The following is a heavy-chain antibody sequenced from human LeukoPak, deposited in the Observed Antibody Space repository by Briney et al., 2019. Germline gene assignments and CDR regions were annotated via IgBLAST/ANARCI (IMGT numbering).Heavy chain of an antibody. V-gene: IGHV4-34*01. D-gene: IGHD3-10*01. Sequence: SETLSLTCAVYGGSFSGYYWSWIRQPPGKGLEWIGEINHSGSTNYNPSLKSRVTISVDTSKNQFSLKLSSVTAADTAVYYCARRIVRFGANWFDPWGQGTLVTVSS. CDR2: INHSGST. J-gene: IGHJ5*02. CDR3: ARRIVRFGANWFDP. CDR1: GGSFSGYY.